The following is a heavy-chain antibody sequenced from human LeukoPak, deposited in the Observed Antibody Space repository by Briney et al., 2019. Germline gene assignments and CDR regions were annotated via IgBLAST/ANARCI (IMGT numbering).Heavy chain of an antibody. V-gene: IGHV3-13*01. D-gene: IGHD3-10*01. Sequence: GGSLRLSCAASGFTFSSYDMHWVRQATGKGLEWVSAIGTAGDTYYPGSVKGRFTISRENAKNSLYLQMNSLRAGDTAVYYCAREGLRGASDIWGQGTMVTVSS. CDR2: IGTAGDT. CDR3: AREGLRGASDI. CDR1: GFTFSSYD. J-gene: IGHJ3*02.